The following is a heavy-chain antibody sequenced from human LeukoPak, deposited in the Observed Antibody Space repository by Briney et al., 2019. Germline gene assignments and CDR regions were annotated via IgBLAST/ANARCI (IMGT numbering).Heavy chain of an antibody. D-gene: IGHD3-10*01. Sequence: GRSLRLSCAASGFTFDDYAMYWVRHAPGKGLEWVSGISWNSGSIGYADSVKGRFTISRDNVKNSLRLQMNSLRIEDTALYYCAKEVGGYYGSGSYQDYYYYGMDVWGQGTTVTVSS. V-gene: IGHV3-9*01. CDR1: GFTFDDYA. CDR3: AKEVGGYYGSGSYQDYYYYGMDV. CDR2: ISWNSGSI. J-gene: IGHJ6*02.